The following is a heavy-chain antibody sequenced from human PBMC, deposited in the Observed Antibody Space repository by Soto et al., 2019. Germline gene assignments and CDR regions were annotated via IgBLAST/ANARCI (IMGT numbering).Heavy chain of an antibody. D-gene: IGHD6-6*01. CDR2: IYYSGNT. Sequence: QVQLQESGPGLVKPPQTLSLTCTVSGGSISSGDYYWSWIRQPPGKGLAWIGYIYYSGNTNYNPSLNRRVSISVDTSKNQFYLKLDSVTAADTTVYYCARGEAPRRGRREYWGQGTLVTASS. J-gene: IGHJ4*02. V-gene: IGHV4-30-4*01. CDR1: GGSISSGDYY. CDR3: ARGEAPRRGRREY.